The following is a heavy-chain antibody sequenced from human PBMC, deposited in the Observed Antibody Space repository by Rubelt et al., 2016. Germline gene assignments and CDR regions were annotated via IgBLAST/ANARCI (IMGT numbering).Heavy chain of an antibody. J-gene: IGHJ4*02. V-gene: IGHV1-3*01. Sequence: QVQLVQSGAEVKKPGASLKVSCKTSGYTFTSYAMHWVRQAPGQRLEWMGWMNAGNGNTRYSQKFQGRVTITRDTSASTAYMGLSSLRYEDTAVYYCAREDVATSYFDYWGQGTLVTVSS. CDR1: GYTFTSYA. D-gene: IGHD5-12*01. CDR3: AREDVATSYFDY. CDR2: MNAGNGNT.